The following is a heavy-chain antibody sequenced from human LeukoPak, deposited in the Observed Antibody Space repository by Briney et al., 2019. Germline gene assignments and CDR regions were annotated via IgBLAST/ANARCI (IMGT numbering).Heavy chain of an antibody. D-gene: IGHD4-17*01. CDR2: INPNSGGT. Sequence: ASVKVSCKASGYTFTGYYMHWVRQAPGQGLEWMGWINPNSGGTNYAQKFQGRVTMTRDTSISTAYMELSRVRSADTAGYYCARVLSYGDYTGIDVWGQGTTVTVSS. J-gene: IGHJ6*02. CDR1: GYTFTGYY. CDR3: ARVLSYGDYTGIDV. V-gene: IGHV1-2*02.